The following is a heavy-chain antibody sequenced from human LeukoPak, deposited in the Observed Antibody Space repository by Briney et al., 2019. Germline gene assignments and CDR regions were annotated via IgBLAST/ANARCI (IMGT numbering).Heavy chain of an antibody. D-gene: IGHD5-24*01. Sequence: PGGSLRLSCAASGFTFSSYGMHWVRQAPGKGLEWVAAISYDGSNKYYTDSVKGRFPISRDNSKNTLYLQMNSLRAEDTAVYYCAKNYGPGGRWLQPDFDYWGQGTLVTVSS. J-gene: IGHJ4*02. CDR3: AKNYGPGGRWLQPDFDY. V-gene: IGHV3-30*18. CDR1: GFTFSSYG. CDR2: ISYDGSNK.